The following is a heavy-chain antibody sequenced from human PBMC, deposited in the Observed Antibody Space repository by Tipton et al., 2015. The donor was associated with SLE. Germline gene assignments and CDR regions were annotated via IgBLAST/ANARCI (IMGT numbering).Heavy chain of an antibody. CDR3: GRVGYDLGVDS. Sequence: TLSLTCTVSGGSISSGDYYWSWIRQPPGKGLEWIGYIYYSGSTYYNPSLKSRVTISVDTSKNQFSLKLSSVTAADTAVYYCGRVGYDLGVDSWGQGTLVTVSS. CDR1: GGSISSGDYY. V-gene: IGHV4-30-4*01. J-gene: IGHJ4*02. CDR2: IYYSGST. D-gene: IGHD5-12*01.